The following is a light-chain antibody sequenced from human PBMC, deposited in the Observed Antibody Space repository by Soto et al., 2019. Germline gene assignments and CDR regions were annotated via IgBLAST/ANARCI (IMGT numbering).Light chain of an antibody. CDR3: AAWNDSPYLWV. Sequence: ELTQPPSASGTPGQRVSISCSGSSSNIGSNAVHWYQQFPGTAPRLLIYRDSQRPSGVPDRFSGSKSGTSASLVISGLQSEDEADYYCAAWNDSPYLWVFGGGTKVTVL. J-gene: IGLJ3*02. CDR1: SSNIGSNA. CDR2: RDS. V-gene: IGLV1-44*01.